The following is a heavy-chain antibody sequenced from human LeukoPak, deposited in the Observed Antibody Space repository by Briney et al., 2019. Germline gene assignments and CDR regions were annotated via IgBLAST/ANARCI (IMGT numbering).Heavy chain of an antibody. CDR3: AREAYCSGGSCYPHFDY. J-gene: IGHJ4*02. V-gene: IGHV1-69*13. Sequence: SVKVSCKASGGTFSSYAISWVRQAPGQGLEWMGGIIPIFGTANYAQKFQGRVTITADESTSTAYMELSSLRSEDTAVYYCAREAYCSGGSCYPHFDYWGQGTLVTVSS. CDR2: IIPIFGTA. CDR1: GGTFSSYA. D-gene: IGHD2-15*01.